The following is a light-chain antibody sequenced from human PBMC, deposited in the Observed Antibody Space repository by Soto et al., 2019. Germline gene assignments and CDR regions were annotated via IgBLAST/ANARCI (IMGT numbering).Light chain of an antibody. CDR2: GAS. J-gene: IGKJ2*01. Sequence: EIVLTQSPGTLSLSPGERATLSCRASQSVRSSYLAWYHQKPGQPPRLLIFGASKRATGIPDRFSGSESGTDFTLTISGLEPEDFAVYYCQQYESSPYPFGQGTRLEIK. V-gene: IGKV3-20*01. CDR3: QQYESSPYP. CDR1: QSVRSSY.